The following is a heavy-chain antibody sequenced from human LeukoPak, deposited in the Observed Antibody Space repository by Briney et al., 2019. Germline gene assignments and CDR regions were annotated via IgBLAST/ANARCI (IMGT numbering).Heavy chain of an antibody. D-gene: IGHD2-2*01. J-gene: IGHJ5*02. CDR1: GFTFRSHW. Sequence: GGSLRPSCAAPGFTFRSHWGHLGRQAPGKGLGLVSRNNRDGSSTRYADSVKGRFTISRDNAKNTLYLQMNSLRAEDTAVYYCAAPLGGYCSSTSCPDWFDPWGQGTLVTVSS. V-gene: IGHV3-74*01. CDR2: NNRDGSST. CDR3: AAPLGGYCSSTSCPDWFDP.